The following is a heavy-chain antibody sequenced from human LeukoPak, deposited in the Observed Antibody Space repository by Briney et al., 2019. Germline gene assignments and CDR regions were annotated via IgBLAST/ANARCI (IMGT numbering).Heavy chain of an antibody. V-gene: IGHV3-21*01. Sequence: GGSLRLSCAASGFTFSTYSMNWVRQAPGKGLEWVSSISSSSSYIYYADSVKGRFTISRDNAKNTLYLQMDSLRAEDTAVYYCAKVGDTAMVTYFDYWGQGTLVTVSS. J-gene: IGHJ4*02. CDR3: AKVGDTAMVTYFDY. CDR2: ISSSSSYI. D-gene: IGHD5-18*01. CDR1: GFTFSTYS.